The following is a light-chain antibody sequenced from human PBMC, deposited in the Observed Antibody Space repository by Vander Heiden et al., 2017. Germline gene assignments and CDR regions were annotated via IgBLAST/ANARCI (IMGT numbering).Light chain of an antibody. CDR1: SGLSSYA. Sequence: QLVLTQSPSASASLGASVKLTCTLRSGLSSYAIAWHQQQPEKGPRNVMNLTRDGSHTKGNGIPDRFSGSSAGAERCLTSSSPQSEDEADHYCQTWVTGILFGGGTKLTVL. CDR2: LTRDGSH. J-gene: IGLJ2*01. CDR3: QTWVTGIL. V-gene: IGLV4-69*01.